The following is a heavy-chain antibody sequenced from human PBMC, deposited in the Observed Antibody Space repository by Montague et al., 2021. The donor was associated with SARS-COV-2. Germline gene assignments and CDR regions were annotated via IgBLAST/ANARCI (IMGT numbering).Heavy chain of an antibody. V-gene: IGHV3-23*01. CDR1: GFPLSSYA. J-gene: IGHJ4*02. CDR3: AKGFTSWPRGLFDY. CDR2: ISGSDDTT. D-gene: IGHD2-2*01. Sequence: SLSLSFSASGFPLSSYAMNWVRQAPGKGLEWVSGISGSDDTTYYADSVKGRFTISRDSSKNTLYLQMNRLRVEETAVYYCAKGFTSWPRGLFDYWGQESLVTVSS.